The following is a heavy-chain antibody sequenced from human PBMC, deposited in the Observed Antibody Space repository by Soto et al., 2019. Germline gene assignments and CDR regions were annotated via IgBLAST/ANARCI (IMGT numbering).Heavy chain of an antibody. CDR3: ARDRQSRAAAALADY. CDR1: GYTFTSYG. D-gene: IGHD6-13*01. V-gene: IGHV1-18*01. J-gene: IGHJ4*02. CDR2: ISAYNGNT. Sequence: ASVKVSCKASGYTFTSYGISCVRQAPGQGLEWMGWISAYNGNTNYAQKLQGRVTMTTDTSTSTAYMELRSLRSDDTAVYYCARDRQSRAAAALADYWGQGTLVTVSS.